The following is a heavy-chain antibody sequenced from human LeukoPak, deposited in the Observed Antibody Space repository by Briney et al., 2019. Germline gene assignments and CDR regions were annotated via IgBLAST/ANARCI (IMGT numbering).Heavy chain of an antibody. CDR3: AKVQYSRGWYAQRPPHPFDY. V-gene: IGHV3-23*01. Sequence: GGSLRLSCAASGFTFSSYAMSWVRQAPGKGLEWVSAISGSGGSTYYADSVKGRFTISRDNSKNTLYLQMNSLRAEDTAVYYCAKVQYSRGWYAQRPPHPFDYWGQGTLVTVSS. CDR1: GFTFSSYA. J-gene: IGHJ4*02. D-gene: IGHD6-19*01. CDR2: ISGSGGST.